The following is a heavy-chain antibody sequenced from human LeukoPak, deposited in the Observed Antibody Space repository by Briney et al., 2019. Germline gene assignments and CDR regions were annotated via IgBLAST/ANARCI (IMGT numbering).Heavy chain of an antibody. Sequence: GGSLRLSCAASGFTFSSYAMSWVRQAPGKGLEWVSAISGSGGRTYYADSVKGRFTISRDNSKNTLYLQMNSLRAEDTAVYYCAKGDEVLGGGVTVDYWGQGTLVTVSS. CDR2: ISGSGGRT. D-gene: IGHD3-16*01. V-gene: IGHV3-23*01. J-gene: IGHJ4*02. CDR1: GFTFSSYA. CDR3: AKGDEVLGGGVTVDY.